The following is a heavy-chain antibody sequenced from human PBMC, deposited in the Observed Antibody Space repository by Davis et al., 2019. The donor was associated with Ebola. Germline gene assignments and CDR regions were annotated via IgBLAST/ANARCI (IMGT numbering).Heavy chain of an antibody. Sequence: SETLSLTCAVYGGSFSGYYWSWIRQPPGKGREWIGEINHSGSTNYNPSLNSRVTISLDTSGNQFSLKLSSVTAADTAMYYCTKTSPHYYYGMDVWGQGTTVTVSS. V-gene: IGHV4-34*01. J-gene: IGHJ6*02. CDR2: INHSGST. CDR3: TKTSPHYYYGMDV. CDR1: GGSFSGYY.